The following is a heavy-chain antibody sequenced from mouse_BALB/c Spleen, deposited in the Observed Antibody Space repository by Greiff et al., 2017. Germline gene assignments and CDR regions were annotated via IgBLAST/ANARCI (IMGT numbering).Heavy chain of an antibody. Sequence: EVQGVESGGGLVQPGGSRKLSCAASGFTFSSFGMHWVRQAPEKGLEWVAYISSGSSTIYYADTVKGRFTISRDNPKNTLFLQMTSLRSEDTAMYYCARGYDGYPAWFAYWGQGTLVTVSA. J-gene: IGHJ3*01. CDR2: ISSGSSTI. V-gene: IGHV5-17*02. D-gene: IGHD2-3*01. CDR3: ARGYDGYPAWFAY. CDR1: GFTFSSFG.